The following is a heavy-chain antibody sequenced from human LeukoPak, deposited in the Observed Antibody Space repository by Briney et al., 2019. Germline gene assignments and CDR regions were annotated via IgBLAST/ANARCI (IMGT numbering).Heavy chain of an antibody. Sequence: ASVKVSCKASGYTFTSYGISWVRQAPGQGLEWMGWISAYNGNTNYAQKLQGRVTMTTDTSTSTAYMELRSLRSDDTAVYYCARDLNLLYGYSSGWRDFDYWGQGTLVTVSS. J-gene: IGHJ4*02. D-gene: IGHD6-19*01. CDR1: GYTFTSYG. CDR3: ARDLNLLYGYSSGWRDFDY. V-gene: IGHV1-18*01. CDR2: ISAYNGNT.